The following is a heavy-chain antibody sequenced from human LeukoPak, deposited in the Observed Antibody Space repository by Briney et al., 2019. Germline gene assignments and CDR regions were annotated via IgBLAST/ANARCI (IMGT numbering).Heavy chain of an antibody. CDR2: ISPSGDTT. CDR1: GFTFSWHG. D-gene: IGHD3-22*01. CDR3: ASQISGYYYDY. Sequence: GGTLRLSCTASGFTFSWHGMNWVRQAPGKGLEWVSGISPSGDTTYYTDSVKGRFTISRDNSKNTQSLQMNSLRAEDTAVYYCASQISGYYYDYWGQGTLVTVSS. V-gene: IGHV3-23*01. J-gene: IGHJ4*02.